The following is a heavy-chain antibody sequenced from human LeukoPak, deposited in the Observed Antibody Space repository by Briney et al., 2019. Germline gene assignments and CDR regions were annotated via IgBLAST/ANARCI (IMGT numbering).Heavy chain of an antibody. J-gene: IGHJ4*02. CDR1: GFSVSNSW. Sequence: GYLRLYCSANGFSVSNSWMTWVRRAPGQGPEGLANINQDGSKKKYVDAVEGRFTISRDNAKNSLYLQMNSLRAEDTAVCYCTRDFAFQQFDYWGQGTLVTVSS. D-gene: IGHD1/OR15-1a*01. V-gene: IGHV3-7*01. CDR2: INQDGSKK. CDR3: TRDFAFQQFDY.